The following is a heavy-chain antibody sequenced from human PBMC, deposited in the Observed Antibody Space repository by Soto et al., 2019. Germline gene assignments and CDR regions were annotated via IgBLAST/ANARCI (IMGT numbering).Heavy chain of an antibody. J-gene: IGHJ5*02. CDR1: GFTFSNYW. CDR3: ARKDVAYGGHWFDP. D-gene: IGHD2-21*01. CDR2: INQDGSAK. Sequence: PGESLRLSCAASGFTFSNYWMSWVRQAPGKGLEWVANINQDGSAKHYVDSVRGRLTISRDNTKNSVYLQMNSLRVEDTAVYYCARKDVAYGGHWFDPRGQGTPVTVSS. V-gene: IGHV3-7*03.